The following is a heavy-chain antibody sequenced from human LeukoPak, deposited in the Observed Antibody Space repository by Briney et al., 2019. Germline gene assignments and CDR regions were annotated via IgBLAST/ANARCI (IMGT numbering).Heavy chain of an antibody. D-gene: IGHD4-4*01. CDR3: AREYSNYGSDY. CDR1: GGSISSGGYY. J-gene: IGHJ4*02. V-gene: IGHV4-31*03. CDR2: IYYSGST. Sequence: SETLSLTCTVSGGSISSGGYYWSWIRQHPGKGLEWIGYIYYSGSTYYNPSLKSRVTISVDTSKNQFSLKLSSVTAADTAVYYCAREYSNYGSDYWGQGTLVTVSS.